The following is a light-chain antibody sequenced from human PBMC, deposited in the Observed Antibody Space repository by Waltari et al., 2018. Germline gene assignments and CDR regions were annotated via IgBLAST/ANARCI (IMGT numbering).Light chain of an antibody. J-gene: IGKJ2*01. CDR3: LQSSSTPFT. V-gene: IGKV1-12*01. CDR2: KAS. Sequence: DIQMTQSPSSLSASVGDLVTITCRASQRIGSWLDWYQQKPGKAPKLMIYKASNLQSGVPSRFGGSGSGTDFTLTISSLQSEDFATYYCLQSSSTPFTFGQGTKIEIK. CDR1: QRIGSW.